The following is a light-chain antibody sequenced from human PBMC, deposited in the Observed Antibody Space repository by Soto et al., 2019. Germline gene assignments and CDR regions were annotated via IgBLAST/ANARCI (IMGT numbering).Light chain of an antibody. Sequence: QSALTQPPSASGSPGQSVTISCTGTSSDVGGYNYVSWYQQHPGKAPKLMIYEVSKRPSGVPDRFSGSKSGNTASLTVSGPQVEEGAVYYCTSYEDRNNWVFGEGTKLPV. CDR2: EVS. CDR1: SSDVGGYNY. CDR3: TSYEDRNNWV. V-gene: IGLV2-8*01. J-gene: IGLJ2*01.